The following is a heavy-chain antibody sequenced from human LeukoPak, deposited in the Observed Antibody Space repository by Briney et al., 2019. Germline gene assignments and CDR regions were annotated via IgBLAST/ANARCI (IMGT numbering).Heavy chain of an antibody. CDR1: GGAMNSYY. V-gene: IGHV4-59*08. CDR2: VYYNGRTT. CDR3: ARGRGYGGNYLRSFDI. D-gene: IGHD1-26*01. J-gene: IGHJ3*02. Sequence: SETLSLTCTVSGGAMNSYYWSWMRLPPGKGLEWIGYVYYNGRTTNYNPSLKSRVTILLDRSKNQFSLKLSSVTAADTAIYYCARGRGYGGNYLRSFDIWGQGTMVTVSS.